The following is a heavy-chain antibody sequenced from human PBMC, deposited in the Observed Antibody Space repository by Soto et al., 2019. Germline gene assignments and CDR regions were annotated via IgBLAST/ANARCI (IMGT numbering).Heavy chain of an antibody. CDR2: IKNKNDGGTT. D-gene: IGHD3-10*01. CDR3: TGLWFGEIYNY. Sequence: EVELVESGGGLVKPGGFLTLSCVASGFSFKNAWMNWVRQAPGKGLEWVGRIKNKNDGGTTDYAAFVKGRFTISRDASENTLYLHMNGLKTEDTGVYFCTGLWFGEIYNYWGQGSLVTVSS. CDR1: GFSFKNAW. V-gene: IGHV3-15*07. J-gene: IGHJ4*01.